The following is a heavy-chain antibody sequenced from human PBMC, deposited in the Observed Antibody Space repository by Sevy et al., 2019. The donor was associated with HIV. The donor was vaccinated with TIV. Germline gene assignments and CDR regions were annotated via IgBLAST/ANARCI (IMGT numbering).Heavy chain of an antibody. CDR1: GLSFSDYG. D-gene: IGHD6-13*01. J-gene: IGHJ4*02. CDR3: AKNTAAVGVGGFDY. CDR2: IWDNGSDR. V-gene: IGHV3-30*02. Sequence: GGSLRLSCTASGLSFSDYGMHWVRQAPGKGLEWVAFIWDNGSDRYYADSVKGRFTISRDNSKNILYLQMNSLRLEDTALYYCAKNTAAVGVGGFDYWGQGTLVTVSS.